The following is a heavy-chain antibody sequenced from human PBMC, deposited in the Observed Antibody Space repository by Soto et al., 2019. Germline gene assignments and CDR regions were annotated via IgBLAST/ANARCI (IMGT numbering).Heavy chain of an antibody. CDR1: GFTFSRSW. CDR2: IKPDGSDK. D-gene: IGHD4-17*01. V-gene: IGHV3-7*04. CDR3: ARLWTTVTCAY. J-gene: IGHJ4*02. Sequence: EVQLVESGGGLVQPGGSLRLSCAASGFTFSRSWMSWVRQAPGKGLEWVANIKPDGSDKNYVDTVKGRVTISRDNAKNSLYLQMNRLRAEYTAVYYCARLWTTVTCAYWGQGSLVIVSS.